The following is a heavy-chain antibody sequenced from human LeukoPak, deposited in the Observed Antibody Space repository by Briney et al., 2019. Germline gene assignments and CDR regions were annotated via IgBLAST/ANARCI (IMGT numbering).Heavy chain of an antibody. CDR3: ARSPDYYGSDFDL. D-gene: IGHD3-10*01. V-gene: IGHV4-39*01. CDR1: AGSISSTSYY. J-gene: IGHJ2*01. CDR2: AFYSGTT. Sequence: SETLSLTCTVSAGSISSTSYYWGWIRQPPGKGLEWIGSAFYSGTTYYNPSLKSRVTISVDTSKNQLSLKLRFVTAADTAVYYCARSPDYYGSDFDLWGRGTLVTVSS.